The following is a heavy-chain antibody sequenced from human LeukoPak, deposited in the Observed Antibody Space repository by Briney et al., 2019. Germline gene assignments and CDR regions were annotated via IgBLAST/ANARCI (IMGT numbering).Heavy chain of an antibody. Sequence: PSETLSLTCTVSGGSISSSSYYWGWVRQPPGKGRGWVGSIYYSGSTYYNPSLKSRVTISVDTSKNQFSLKLSSVTAADTAVYYCARQSYYYDSSGSYYYMDVWGKGTTVTVSS. D-gene: IGHD3-22*01. CDR2: IYYSGST. J-gene: IGHJ6*03. CDR1: GGSISSSSYY. V-gene: IGHV4-39*01. CDR3: ARQSYYYDSSGSYYYMDV.